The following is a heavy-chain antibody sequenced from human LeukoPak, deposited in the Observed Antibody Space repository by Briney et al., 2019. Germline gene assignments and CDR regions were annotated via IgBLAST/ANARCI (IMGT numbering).Heavy chain of an antibody. CDR2: IYAADFDT. D-gene: IGHD6-25*01. J-gene: IGHJ6*03. CDR1: GFSFTNSW. Sequence: GESLKISCEGSGFSFTNSWIGWVRQMPGKGLEWMGVIYAADFDTRYSPSFQGQVTISVDKSISTAYLQWGSLEASDTAIYYCARHTGSATIYYYYLYMDVWGTGTTVTVSS. CDR3: ARHTGSATIYYYYLYMDV. V-gene: IGHV5-51*01.